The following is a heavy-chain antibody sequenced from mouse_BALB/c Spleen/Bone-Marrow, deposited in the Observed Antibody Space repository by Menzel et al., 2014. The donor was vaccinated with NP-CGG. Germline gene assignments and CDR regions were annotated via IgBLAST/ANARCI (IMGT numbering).Heavy chain of an antibody. J-gene: IGHJ2*01. CDR3: ARSGNFFDY. V-gene: IGHV3-2*02. Sequence: DVKLVESGPGLVKPSQSLSLTCTVTGYSITSDYAWNWIRQFPGNKLEWMGHITYSGGTSCNPSLKSRISFTRDTSKNQFFLQLNSVTIEDTATYYCARSGNFFDYWGQGTTLTVSS. D-gene: IGHD1-3*01. CDR1: GYSITSDYA. CDR2: ITYSGGT.